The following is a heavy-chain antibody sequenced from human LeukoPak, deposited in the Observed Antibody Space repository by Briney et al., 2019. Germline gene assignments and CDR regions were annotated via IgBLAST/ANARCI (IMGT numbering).Heavy chain of an antibody. V-gene: IGHV3-21*01. CDR3: ARVGSSGCYGDY. Sequence: GGSLRLSCAASGFTFSSYSMNWVRQAPGKGLEWVSSISSSSSYIYYADSVKGRFTISRDNAKNSLYLQMNSLRAEDTAVYYCARVGSSGCYGDYWGQGTLVTVSS. CDR2: ISSSSSYI. D-gene: IGHD3-22*01. CDR1: GFTFSSYS. J-gene: IGHJ4*02.